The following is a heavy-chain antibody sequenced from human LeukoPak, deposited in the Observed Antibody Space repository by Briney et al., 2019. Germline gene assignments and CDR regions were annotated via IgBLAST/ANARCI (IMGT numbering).Heavy chain of an antibody. Sequence: SETLSLACTVSGGSITSGTYYWGWIRQPPGKGLDWIGSIYYSGSTYYNPSLKSRVTISLDTSKNQFSLTLSSVTAADTAVYYCVRQSQVGATDPWGQGTLVTVSS. CDR1: GGSITSGTYY. CDR2: IYYSGST. V-gene: IGHV4-39*01. J-gene: IGHJ5*02. D-gene: IGHD1-26*01. CDR3: VRQSQVGATDP.